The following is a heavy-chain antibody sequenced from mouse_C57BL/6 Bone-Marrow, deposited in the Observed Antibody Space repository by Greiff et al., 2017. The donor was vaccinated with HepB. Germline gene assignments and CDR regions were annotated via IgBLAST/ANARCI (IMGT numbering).Heavy chain of an antibody. V-gene: IGHV14-4*01. CDR2: IDPENGDT. CDR3: TTYDYDGVY. J-gene: IGHJ3*01. D-gene: IGHD2-4*01. Sequence: VQLQQSGAELVRPGASVKLSCTASGFNIKDDYMHWVKQRPEQGLEWIGWIDPENGDTEYASKFQGKATITADTSSNTAYLQLSSLTSEDTAVYYCTTYDYDGVYWRQGTLVTVSA. CDR1: GFNIKDDY.